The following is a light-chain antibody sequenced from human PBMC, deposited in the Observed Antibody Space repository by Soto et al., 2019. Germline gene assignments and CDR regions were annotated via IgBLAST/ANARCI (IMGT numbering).Light chain of an antibody. CDR1: QSVSSN. J-gene: IGKJ4*01. CDR2: GAS. Sequence: EIVMTQSPATLSVSPGERATLSCRASQSVSSNLAWYQQKPGQAPRLLIYGASNRANGIPARFSGSGYGTELTLTISSLQSEDFAVYYCQQYKSWPLNFGGGTKVEIK. CDR3: QQYKSWPLN. V-gene: IGKV3-15*01.